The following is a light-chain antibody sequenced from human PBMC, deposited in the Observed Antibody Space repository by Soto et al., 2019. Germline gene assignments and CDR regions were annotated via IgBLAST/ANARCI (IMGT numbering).Light chain of an antibody. V-gene: IGKV1-5*01. CDR1: QSISSW. Sequence: DIQITQSPSTLSASVGDRVTITCRASQSISSWLAWYQQKPGKAPKLLIYDASSVESGVPSRFSGSGSGTEFTLTISSLQPDDVATYYCQQYNSPWTFGQGTKVEMK. J-gene: IGKJ1*01. CDR3: QQYNSPWT. CDR2: DAS.